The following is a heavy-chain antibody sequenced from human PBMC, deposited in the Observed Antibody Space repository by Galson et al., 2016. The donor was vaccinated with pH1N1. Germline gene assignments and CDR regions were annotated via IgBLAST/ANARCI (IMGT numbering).Heavy chain of an antibody. Sequence: SLRLSCAASGFIFSNYAISWVRQAPGKGLEWVSVVSGDATRTYYADSVKGRFTISRDNSKNTLYLQMNSLRVDDTAVYYCAKDGPPGSSGWSSYYFDSWGQGTLATVSS. J-gene: IGHJ4*02. CDR2: VSGDATRT. CDR3: AKDGPPGSSGWSSYYFDS. CDR1: GFIFSNYA. D-gene: IGHD6-19*01. V-gene: IGHV3-23*01.